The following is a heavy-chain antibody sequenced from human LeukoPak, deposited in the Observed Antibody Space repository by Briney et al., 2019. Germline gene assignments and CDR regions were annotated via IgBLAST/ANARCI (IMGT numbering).Heavy chain of an antibody. Sequence: SQTLSLTCTVSGGSNSSGGYYWSWIRQHPGKGLEWIGYIYYSGSTYYNPSLKSRVTISVDRSKNQFSLKLSSVTAADTAVYYCARESDTTGAARPREGAFDIWGQGTMVAVSS. V-gene: IGHV4-31*03. CDR2: IYYSGST. CDR3: ARESDTTGAARPREGAFDI. CDR1: GGSNSSGGYY. J-gene: IGHJ3*02. D-gene: IGHD6-6*01.